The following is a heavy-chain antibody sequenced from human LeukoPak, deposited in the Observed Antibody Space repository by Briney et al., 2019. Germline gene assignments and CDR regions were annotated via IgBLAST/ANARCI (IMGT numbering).Heavy chain of an antibody. CDR3: ARDSAERAWDY. V-gene: IGHV4-4*07. J-gene: IGHJ4*02. CDR1: GGSISSYY. Sequence: PSETLSLTCTVSGGSISSYYWTWIRQPAGKGLEWIGRIYTSGSTNYHSSLKSRVTMSVDTSKNQFSLNLTSVTATDTAVYYCARDSAERAWDYWGQGTLVTVSS. D-gene: IGHD6-25*01. CDR2: IYTSGST.